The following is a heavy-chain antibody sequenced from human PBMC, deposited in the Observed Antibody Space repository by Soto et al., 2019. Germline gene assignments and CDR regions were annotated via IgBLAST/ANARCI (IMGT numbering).Heavy chain of an antibody. CDR3: AKEMDYYDSSGYYFFDY. Sequence: PGGSLRLSCAASGFTFSSYAMSWVRQAPGKGLEWVSAISGSGGSTYYADSVKGRFTISRDNSKNTLYLQMNSLRAEDTAVYYCAKEMDYYDSSGYYFFDYWGQGSLVTVS. J-gene: IGHJ4*02. V-gene: IGHV3-23*01. CDR1: GFTFSSYA. CDR2: ISGSGGST. D-gene: IGHD3-22*01.